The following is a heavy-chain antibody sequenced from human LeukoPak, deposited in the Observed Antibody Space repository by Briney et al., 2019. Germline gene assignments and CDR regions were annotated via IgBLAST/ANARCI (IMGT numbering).Heavy chain of an antibody. CDR3: AREGPYSSGVYYFDY. V-gene: IGHV3-74*01. D-gene: IGHD6-19*01. CDR1: GFTFSSYW. CDR2: INSDGSST. Sequence: GGSLRLSCAASGFTFSSYWMHWVRQAPGKGLVWVSRINSDGSSTSYADSVKGRFTISRDNAKNTLYLQMNSLRAEDTAAYYCAREGPYSSGVYYFDYWGQGTLVTVSS. J-gene: IGHJ4*02.